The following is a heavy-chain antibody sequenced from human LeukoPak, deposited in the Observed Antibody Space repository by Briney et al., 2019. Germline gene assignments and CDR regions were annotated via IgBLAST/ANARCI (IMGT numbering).Heavy chain of an antibody. V-gene: IGHV4-39*01. CDR2: IYYSGST. D-gene: IGHD6-13*01. CDR3: ARRSWYVDY. CDR1: GGSISSSSYY. Sequence: SETLSLTCTVSGGSISSSSYYWVWIRQPPGKGLEWIGSIYYSGSTYYNSSLKSRVTISVDTSKNQFFLRLNSVTAADTAIYYCARRSWYVDYWGQGTLVTVSS. J-gene: IGHJ4*02.